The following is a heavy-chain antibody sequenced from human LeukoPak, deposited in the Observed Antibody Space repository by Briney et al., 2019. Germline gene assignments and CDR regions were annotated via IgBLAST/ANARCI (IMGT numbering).Heavy chain of an antibody. D-gene: IGHD6-13*01. Sequence: PGGSLRLSCAASGFTFSSYGMHWVRQAPGKGLEWVAFIRYDGSNKYYADSVKGRFTISRDNSKNTLYLQMNSLRAEDTAVYYCAKDDSWQQLVPYYFDYWGQGTLVTVSS. CDR3: AKDDSWQQLVPYYFDY. J-gene: IGHJ4*02. V-gene: IGHV3-30*02. CDR1: GFTFSSYG. CDR2: IRYDGSNK.